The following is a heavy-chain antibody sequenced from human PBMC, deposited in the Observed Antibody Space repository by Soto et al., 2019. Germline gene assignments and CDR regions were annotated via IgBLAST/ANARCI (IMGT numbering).Heavy chain of an antibody. Sequence: GGSLRLSCAASGFTFSSYAMSWVRQAPGKGLEWVSDISGSGGSTYYVDSVKGRFTISRDNSKNSLYLQMNSLRAEDTAVYYCARESDMVRFLEWLSDYYYYFYMDAWGKGPKVTVSS. CDR1: GFTFSSYA. J-gene: IGHJ6*03. D-gene: IGHD3-3*01. CDR2: ISGSGGST. V-gene: IGHV3-23*01. CDR3: ARESDMVRFLEWLSDYYYYFYMDA.